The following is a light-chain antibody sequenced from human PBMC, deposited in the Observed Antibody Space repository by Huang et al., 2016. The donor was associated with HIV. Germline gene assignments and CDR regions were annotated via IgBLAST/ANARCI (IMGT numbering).Light chain of an antibody. CDR1: QSVSSS. Sequence: EIVLTQSPATLSLSPGERVTLSCRASQSVSSSLAWYQQKPGRAPRLLIYDAYNRATGIPARFSGSGSGTDFTLTISSLEPEDFAVYYCQQRSNWPRTFGQGTKVEIK. J-gene: IGKJ1*01. V-gene: IGKV3-11*01. CDR2: DAY. CDR3: QQRSNWPRT.